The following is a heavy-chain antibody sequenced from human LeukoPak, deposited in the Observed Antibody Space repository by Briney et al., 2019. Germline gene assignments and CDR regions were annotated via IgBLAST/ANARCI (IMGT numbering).Heavy chain of an antibody. CDR1: GFTFSSYA. CDR2: ISGSTGHT. D-gene: IGHD3-10*01. J-gene: IGHJ4*02. V-gene: IGHV3-23*01. Sequence: GGSLRLSCAASGFTFSSYAMSWVRQAPGKGLEWVSTISGSTGHTYYADSVKGRFTISRDDSKNTLYLQMNSLRAEDTAVYYCAKGFGYYFDYWGQGTLVTVSS. CDR3: AKGFGYYFDY.